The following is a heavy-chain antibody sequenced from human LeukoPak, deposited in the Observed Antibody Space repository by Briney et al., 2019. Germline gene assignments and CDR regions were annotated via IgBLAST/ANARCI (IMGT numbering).Heavy chain of an antibody. D-gene: IGHD2-15*01. V-gene: IGHV3-21*04. CDR3: ARVLRYCSGGNCYSGGLGYMDV. Sequence: GGSLRLSCTVSGFSLSSYTMSWVRRAPGKGLEWVSAKSSCDAGKYYADAVKGRFTISRDNAKNSLFLQMNSLRAEDTAVYYCARVLRYCSGGNCYSGGLGYMDVWGKGTTVTISS. CDR2: KSSCDAGK. J-gene: IGHJ6*03. CDR1: GFSLSSYT.